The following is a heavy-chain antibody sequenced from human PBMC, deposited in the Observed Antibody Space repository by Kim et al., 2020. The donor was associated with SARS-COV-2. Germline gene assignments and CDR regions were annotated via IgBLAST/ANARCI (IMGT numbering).Heavy chain of an antibody. CDR3: ARAPLGDYRAFDI. J-gene: IGHJ3*02. CDR2: IYHRGST. V-gene: IGHV4-4*02. CDR1: GGSISSSNW. Sequence: SETLSLTCAVSGGSISSSNWWSWVRQPPGKGLEWIGEIYHRGSTNYNPSLKSRVTISIDKSKNQFSLKLSSVTAADTAVYYCARAPLGDYRAFDIWAQGTMVTVSS. D-gene: IGHD3-16*01.